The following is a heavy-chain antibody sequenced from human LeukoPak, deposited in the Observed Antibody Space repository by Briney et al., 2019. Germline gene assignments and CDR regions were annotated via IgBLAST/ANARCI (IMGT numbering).Heavy chain of an antibody. Sequence: PSETLFLTCTVSGGSISSYYWSWIRQPPGKGLEWIGNIHSSGSTYYNPTLKSRVTISIDTSIDQFSLKLGSVTAADTAVYYCVRRRGGSSDIDYWGQGTLVTVSS. J-gene: IGHJ4*02. V-gene: IGHV4-59*04. CDR2: IHSSGST. D-gene: IGHD2-15*01. CDR1: GGSISSYY. CDR3: VRRRGGSSDIDY.